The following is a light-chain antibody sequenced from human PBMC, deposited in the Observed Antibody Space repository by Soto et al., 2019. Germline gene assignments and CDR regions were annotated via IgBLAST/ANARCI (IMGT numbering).Light chain of an antibody. CDR1: SSDVGGYNY. J-gene: IGLJ3*02. CDR2: DVS. V-gene: IGLV2-11*01. Sequence: QSALTQPRSVSGSPGQSVTISCTGTSSDVGGYNYVSWYQQHPDKAPKLMIYDVSKRPSGVPDRFSGSKSGNTASLTISGLLAEDEADYYCYSYAGNYRVFGGGTKLTVL. CDR3: YSYAGNYRV.